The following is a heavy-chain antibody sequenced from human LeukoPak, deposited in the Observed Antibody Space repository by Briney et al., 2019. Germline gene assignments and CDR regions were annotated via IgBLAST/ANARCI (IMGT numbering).Heavy chain of an antibody. Sequence: ASVKVSRKTSGYTFTTFGINWVRPAPGQELEWMGWISPYNGNTNYAQKLQGRVTMTTDTSTNTAYMELRSLRSDDTAVYYCARDKGRAYSYGYVDYWGQGTLVTVS. J-gene: IGHJ4*02. V-gene: IGHV1-18*01. D-gene: IGHD5-18*01. CDR3: ARDKGRAYSYGYVDY. CDR1: GYTFTTFG. CDR2: ISPYNGNT.